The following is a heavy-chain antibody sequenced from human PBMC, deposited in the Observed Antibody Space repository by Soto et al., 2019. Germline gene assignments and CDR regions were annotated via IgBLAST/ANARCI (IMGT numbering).Heavy chain of an antibody. V-gene: IGHV3-53*01. CDR2: IYSGGST. Sequence: PGGSLRLSCAASGFTVSSNYMSWVRQAPGKGLEWVSVIYSGGSTYYADSVKGRFTISRDNSKNTLYLQMNSLRAEDTAVYYCARGRYYYDSVNAFDIWGQGTMVTVPS. D-gene: IGHD3-22*01. J-gene: IGHJ3*02. CDR1: GFTVSSNY. CDR3: ARGRYYYDSVNAFDI.